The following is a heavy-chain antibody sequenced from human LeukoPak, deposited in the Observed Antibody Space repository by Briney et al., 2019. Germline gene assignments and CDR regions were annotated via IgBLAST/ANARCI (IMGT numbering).Heavy chain of an antibody. Sequence: SETLSLTCAVSGGSISSSNWWSWVRQPPGKGLEWIGEIYHSGSTNYNPSLKSRVTTSVDKSKNQFSLKLSSVTAADTAVYYCAREGTAKPFDYWGQGTLVTVSS. CDR3: AREGTAKPFDY. D-gene: IGHD5-18*01. CDR1: GGSISSSNW. J-gene: IGHJ4*02. V-gene: IGHV4-4*02. CDR2: IYHSGST.